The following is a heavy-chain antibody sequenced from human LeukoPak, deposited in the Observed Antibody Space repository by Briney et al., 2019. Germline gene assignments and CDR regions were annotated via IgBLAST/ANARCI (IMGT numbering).Heavy chain of an antibody. CDR3: ARRNLFDY. CDR2: IKQDGSDK. Sequence: GGSLRLSCAASGFTFTSYWMNWVRQAPGKGLEWVAGIKQDGSDKYYVDSVKGRFTISRDNAKNSVYLQTNSLRADDTAVYYCARRNLFDYWGQGTLVTVSS. V-gene: IGHV3-7*01. J-gene: IGHJ4*02. CDR1: GFTFTSYW.